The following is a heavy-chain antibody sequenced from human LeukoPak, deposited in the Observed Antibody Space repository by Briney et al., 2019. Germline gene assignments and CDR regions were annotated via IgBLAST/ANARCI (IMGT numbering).Heavy chain of an antibody. J-gene: IGHJ4*02. Sequence: GGPLRLSCAASGFAVSSNYMNWVRRAPGKGLEWLSVFYSGGSTDYADSVKGRFTMSRDNSKNTLYLQMNSLRAEDTAVYYCARGRGYSGYDESYPFDYWGQGTLVTVSS. D-gene: IGHD5-12*01. CDR1: GFAVSSNY. V-gene: IGHV3-66*01. CDR2: FYSGGST. CDR3: ARGRGYSGYDESYPFDY.